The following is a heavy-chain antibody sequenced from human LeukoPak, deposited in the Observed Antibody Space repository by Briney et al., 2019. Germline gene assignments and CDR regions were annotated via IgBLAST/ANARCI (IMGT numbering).Heavy chain of an antibody. CDR2: IYQSGRT. CDR3: AIAYYDSSSYYHVGAFDI. Sequence: SETLSLTCAVSVGSNRSSNWWGRARQPPGKGLDWIGEIYQSGRTNYNPSPKSRVAISVDKSKNQFSLNLSSVTAADTAVYYCAIAYYDSSSYYHVGAFDIWGQGTMVTVSS. CDR1: VGSNRSSNW. J-gene: IGHJ3*02. V-gene: IGHV4-4*02. D-gene: IGHD3-22*01.